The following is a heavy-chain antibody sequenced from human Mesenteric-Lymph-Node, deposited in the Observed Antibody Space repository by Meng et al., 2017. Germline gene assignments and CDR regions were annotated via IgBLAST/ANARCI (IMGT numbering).Heavy chain of an antibody. CDR3: ARGQLVRGVIITLGY. CDR1: GNTFTGYY. Sequence: ASVKVSCKASGNTFTGYYMHWVRQAPGQGLEWMGRINPNSGGTNYAQKFQGRVTMTRDTSISTAYMELSRLRSDDTAVYYCARGQLVRGVIITLGYWGQGTPVTVSS. J-gene: IGHJ4*02. CDR2: INPNSGGT. D-gene: IGHD3-10*01. V-gene: IGHV1-2*06.